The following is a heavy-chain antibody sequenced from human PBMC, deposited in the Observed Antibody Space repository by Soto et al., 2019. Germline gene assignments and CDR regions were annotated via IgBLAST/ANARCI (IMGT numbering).Heavy chain of an antibody. CDR3: ARLPSRHLVDY. Sequence: SETLSLTYTVSGSSINSSGYYWGWIRQPPGKGLEWIGSMFYGVSTYYNPSLKSRVTVSVDTSKNQFSLNLRSVTAADTAVYYCARLPSRHLVDYWGQGTLVTVSS. J-gene: IGHJ4*02. CDR2: MFYGVST. D-gene: IGHD3-3*02. V-gene: IGHV4-39*01. CDR1: GSSINSSGYY.